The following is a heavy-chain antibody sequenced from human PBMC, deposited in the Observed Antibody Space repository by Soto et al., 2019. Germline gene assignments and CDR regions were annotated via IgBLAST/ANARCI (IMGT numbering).Heavy chain of an antibody. CDR1: GFSFSSYA. V-gene: IGHV3-23*01. J-gene: IGHJ4*02. CDR2: ISGGGGGT. CDR3: AKSDGYGVLGKFDY. Sequence: EVQVLESGGGLIQPGGSLRLSCAASGFSFSSYAMGWVRQAPGKGLEYVSTISGGGGGTNYASSVKGRFTISRDNSRNTLYLQMNSLRAEDTAIYYCAKSDGYGVLGKFDYWGQGTLVTVSS. D-gene: IGHD2-21*01.